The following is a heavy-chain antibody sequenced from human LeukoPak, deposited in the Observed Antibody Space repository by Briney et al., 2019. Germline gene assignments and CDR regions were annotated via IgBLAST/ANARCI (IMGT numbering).Heavy chain of an antibody. V-gene: IGHV3-30*18. CDR1: GFTFSSYG. J-gene: IGHJ4*02. D-gene: IGHD1-14*01. CDR3: AKDLKDLAGYYFDY. Sequence: GGSLRLSCAASGFTFSSYGMHWVRQAPGKGLEWVAVISYDGSNKYYADSVKGRFTISRDNSKNTLYLQMNSLRAEDTAVYYCAKDLKDLAGYYFDYWGQGTLVTVCS. CDR2: ISYDGSNK.